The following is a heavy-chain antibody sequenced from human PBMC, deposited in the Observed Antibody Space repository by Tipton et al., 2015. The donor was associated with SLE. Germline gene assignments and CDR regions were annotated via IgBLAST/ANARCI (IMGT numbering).Heavy chain of an antibody. CDR3: ASTRIFGRFDP. CDR2: INHSGST. J-gene: IGHJ5*02. CDR1: GGSISSHY. V-gene: IGHV4-34*09. Sequence: TLSLTCTVSGGSISSHYWSWIRQPPGKGLEWIGEINHSGSTNYNPSLKSRVTISLDTSKNQFSLNLSSVTAADTALYYCASTRIFGRFDPWGQGTLVTVSS. D-gene: IGHD3-3*01.